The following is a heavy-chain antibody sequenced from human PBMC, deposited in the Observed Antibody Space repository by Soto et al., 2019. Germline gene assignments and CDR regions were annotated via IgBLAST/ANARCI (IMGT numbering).Heavy chain of an antibody. D-gene: IGHD5-12*01. J-gene: IGHJ4*02. CDR3: AIQDGYALYYFVS. CDR1: GYSFTNYW. Sequence: GESLKISCKASGYSFTNYWIGWVRQMPGKGLEWMGIIYPGDSDTRYSPSFQGQVTISVDKSISSAYLQWSSLKASDTAMYYCAIQDGYALYYFVSCGKGTLVTVS. CDR2: IYPGDSDT. V-gene: IGHV5-51*01.